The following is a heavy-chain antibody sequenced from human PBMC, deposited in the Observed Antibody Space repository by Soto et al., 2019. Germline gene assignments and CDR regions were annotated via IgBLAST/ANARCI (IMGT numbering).Heavy chain of an antibody. V-gene: IGHV1-3*01. D-gene: IGHD4-17*01. J-gene: IGHJ4*02. CDR1: GYTFTSYA. CDR3: ARGLTTVTAN. Sequence: QVQLVQSGAEVKKPGASVKVSCKASGYTFTSYAMHWVRQSPGQRLEWMGGINAGNGKTKYSQKFQGRVTITRDTSASTAYMELSSLRSEDTAVYYCARGLTTVTANWGQGTLVTVSS. CDR2: INAGNGKT.